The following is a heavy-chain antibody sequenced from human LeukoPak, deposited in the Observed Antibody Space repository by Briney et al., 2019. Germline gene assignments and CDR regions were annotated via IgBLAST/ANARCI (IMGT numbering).Heavy chain of an antibody. D-gene: IGHD6-13*01. V-gene: IGHV1-69*13. Sequence: SVKVSFKASGGTFSSYAISWVRQAPGQGLEWMGGIIPIFGTANYAQKFQGRVTITADESTSTAYMELSSLRSEDTAVYYCASSKEQLVPDEVNWFDPWGQGTLVTVSS. CDR1: GGTFSSYA. CDR3: ASSKEQLVPDEVNWFDP. J-gene: IGHJ5*02. CDR2: IIPIFGTA.